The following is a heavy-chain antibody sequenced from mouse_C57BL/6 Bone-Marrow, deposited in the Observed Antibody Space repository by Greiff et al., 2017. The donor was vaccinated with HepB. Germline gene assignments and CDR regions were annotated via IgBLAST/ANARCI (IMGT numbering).Heavy chain of an antibody. CDR2: IWGVGST. D-gene: IGHD1-1*01. Sequence: VKLVESGPGLVAPSQRLSITCTVSGFSFTSYGVDWVRQSPGKGLEWLGVIWGVGSTNYNSALKSRLSISKDNSKSQVFLKMNSLQTDDTAMYYCASWGYGSSSAWFAYWGQGTLVTVSA. J-gene: IGHJ3*01. CDR1: GFSFTSYG. CDR3: ASWGYGSSSAWFAY. V-gene: IGHV2-6*01.